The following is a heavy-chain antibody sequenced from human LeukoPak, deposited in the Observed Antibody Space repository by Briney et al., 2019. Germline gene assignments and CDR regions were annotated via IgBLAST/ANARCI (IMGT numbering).Heavy chain of an antibody. Sequence: GGSLRLSCAASGFTFSSYSMNWVRQAPGEGLEWVSSISSSSSYIDYADSVKGRFTISGDNAKNSLYLQMNSLRAEDTAVYYCARDSPSMVRGVIAHFDYWGQGTLVTVSS. CDR3: ARDSPSMVRGVIAHFDY. CDR2: ISSSSSYI. J-gene: IGHJ4*02. V-gene: IGHV3-21*01. D-gene: IGHD3-10*01. CDR1: GFTFSSYS.